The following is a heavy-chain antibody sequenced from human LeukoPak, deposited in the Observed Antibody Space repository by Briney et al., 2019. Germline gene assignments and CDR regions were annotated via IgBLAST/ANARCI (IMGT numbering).Heavy chain of an antibody. J-gene: IGHJ3*02. V-gene: IGHV3-21*01. CDR1: GFSFSTYA. CDR3: ARGGNYDILTGPVAFDI. Sequence: GGSLRLSCAASGFSFSTYAMSWVRQAPGQGLEWVSSISSSSSYIYYADSVKGRFTISRDNAKNSLYLQMNSLRAEDTAVYYCARGGNYDILTGPVAFDIWGQGTMVTVSS. D-gene: IGHD3-9*01. CDR2: ISSSSSYI.